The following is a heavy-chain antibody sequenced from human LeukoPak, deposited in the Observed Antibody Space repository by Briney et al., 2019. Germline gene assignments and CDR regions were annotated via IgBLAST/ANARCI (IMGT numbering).Heavy chain of an antibody. V-gene: IGHV3-74*01. CDR2: INSDGSST. J-gene: IGHJ5*02. D-gene: IGHD3-22*01. CDR3: ARDHYDSNGNWFDP. Sequence: GGSLRLSCAASGFTFSSYWMHWVRQAPGKGLVWVSRINSDGSSTSYADSVKGRFTISRDNAKNSLYLQMNSLRAEDTAVYYCARDHYDSNGNWFDPWGQGTLVTVSS. CDR1: GFTFSSYW.